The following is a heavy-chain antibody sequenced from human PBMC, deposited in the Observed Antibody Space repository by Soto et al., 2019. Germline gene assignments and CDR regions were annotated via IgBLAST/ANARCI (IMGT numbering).Heavy chain of an antibody. CDR2: INPGGGTT. CDR3: ARAFDAYFYYGMDV. Sequence: ASVKVSCKASGYTFIIHYMHWVRQAPGQGLEWMGIINPGGGTTSYAQKFQGRVTMTRDTSTSTVYMELSSLRSEDTAVFYCARAFDAYFYYGMDVWGQGTTVTVSS. CDR1: GYTFIIHY. D-gene: IGHD3-9*01. V-gene: IGHV1-46*01. J-gene: IGHJ6*02.